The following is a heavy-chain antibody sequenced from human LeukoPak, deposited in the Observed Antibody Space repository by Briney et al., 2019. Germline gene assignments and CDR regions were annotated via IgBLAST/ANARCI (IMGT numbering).Heavy chain of an antibody. CDR1: GFTCSDSD. CDR3: SRLGAASDH. V-gene: IGHV3-73*01. J-gene: IGHJ4*02. CDR2: IRRKANNYAT. Sequence: GGSLRLSCAASGFTCSDSDMHWVSQASEKGLEWVGRIRRKANNYATAYAGPVKGRFTISRDDSKNTAYLQMNSLQTEDTAVYYCSRLGAASDHWGQGTLVSVSS.